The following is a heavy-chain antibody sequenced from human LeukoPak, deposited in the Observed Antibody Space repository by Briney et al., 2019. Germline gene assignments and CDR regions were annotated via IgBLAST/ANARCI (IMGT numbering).Heavy chain of an antibody. D-gene: IGHD2-15*01. CDR3: ATGYCRGGVCYSIYFDY. Sequence: GGSLRLSCAASGFSMSTYWMSWGRQAPGKGLEWVANIKQDGSKKYYVDSVKCRFTMSRDNAKNSLYLQMSSLRAEDTAVYYCATGYCRGGVCYSIYFDYWGQRTLVTVSS. CDR1: GFSMSTYW. J-gene: IGHJ4*02. CDR2: IKQDGSKK. V-gene: IGHV3-7*01.